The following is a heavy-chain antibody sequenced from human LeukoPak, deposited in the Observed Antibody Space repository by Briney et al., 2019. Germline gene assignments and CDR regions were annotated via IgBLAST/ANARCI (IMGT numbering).Heavy chain of an antibody. CDR3: ARHGSGSYYNPGFDY. D-gene: IGHD3-10*01. V-gene: IGHV4-4*07. J-gene: IGHJ4*02. CDR1: GGSISSYY. CDR2: IYTSGNT. Sequence: PSETLSLTCTVSGGSISSYYWSWIRQPAGKGLARIGRIYTSGNTNYNPSLKSRVTMSVDTSKHQFSLKLSSVTAADTAVYYCARHGSGSYYNPGFDYWGQGTLVTVSS.